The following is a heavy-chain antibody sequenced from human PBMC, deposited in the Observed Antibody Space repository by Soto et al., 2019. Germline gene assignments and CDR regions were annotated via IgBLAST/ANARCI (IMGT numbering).Heavy chain of an antibody. D-gene: IGHD6-19*01. J-gene: IGHJ4*02. CDR1: GFSLSTTAVG. Sequence: QITLKESGPTLVKPTQTLTLTCTFSGFSLSTTAVGVNWIRQPPGKPLEWLALIYWDDTKHYSSSLKNRLTISKDTSQNQVVLTMTNMDPVDTATYYCAHGSGWLSDQWGQGTLVTVSS. CDR3: AHGSGWLSDQ. CDR2: IYWDDTK. V-gene: IGHV2-5*02.